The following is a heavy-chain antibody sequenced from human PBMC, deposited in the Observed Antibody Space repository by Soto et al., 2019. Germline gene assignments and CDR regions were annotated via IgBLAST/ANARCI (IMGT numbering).Heavy chain of an antibody. CDR3: ARENYYDSGEYYFDY. V-gene: IGHV3-7*03. J-gene: IGHJ4*02. CDR1: GFTFSEQY. Sequence: GGSLRLSCAASGFTFSEQYMDWVRQAPGKGLEWVANIKQDGSEKYYVDSVKGRFTISRDNAKNYLYLQMNSLRAEDTAVYYCARENYYDSGEYYFDYWGQGTLVTVSS. CDR2: IKQDGSEK. D-gene: IGHD3-22*01.